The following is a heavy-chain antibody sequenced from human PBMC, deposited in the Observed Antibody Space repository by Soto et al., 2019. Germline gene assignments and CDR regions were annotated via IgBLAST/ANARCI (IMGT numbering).Heavy chain of an antibody. J-gene: IGHJ3*02. CDR2: IKSKTDGGTT. Sequence: KPGGSLRLSCAASGFTFSNAWMSWVRQAPGKGLEWVGRIKSKTDGGTTDYAAPVKGRFTIARDDSKNTLYLQMNSLKTEDTAVYYCTTDLIQLWSDAFDIWGQGTMVTVSS. CDR3: TTDLIQLWSDAFDI. V-gene: IGHV3-15*01. CDR1: GFTFSNAW. D-gene: IGHD5-18*01.